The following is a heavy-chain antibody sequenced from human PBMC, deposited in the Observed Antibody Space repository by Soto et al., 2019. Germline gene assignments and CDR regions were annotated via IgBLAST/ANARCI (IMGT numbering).Heavy chain of an antibody. V-gene: IGHV1-69*13. J-gene: IGHJ2*01. CDR2: IIPIFGTA. D-gene: IGHD2-21*02. Sequence: GASVKVSCKASGGTFSSYAISWVRQAPGQGLEWMGGIIPIFGTANYAQKFQGRVTITADESTTTAYMELSSLRSEDTAVYYCARAPLRTATAYWYFDLWGRCTLVTVSS. CDR3: ARAPLRTATAYWYFDL. CDR1: GGTFSSYA.